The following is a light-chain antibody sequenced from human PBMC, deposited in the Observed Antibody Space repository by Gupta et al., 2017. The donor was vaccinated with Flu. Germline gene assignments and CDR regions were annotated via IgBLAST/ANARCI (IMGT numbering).Light chain of an antibody. CDR1: SGHSRVI. Sequence: VKITCTLSSGHSRVIIAWHQQQPGKAPRYLMRLELTGNYNTGSGVPDRFSGSSSGADRYLTISNVQADDEDDYYCETWDTNTPIFGGGTRLTVL. V-gene: IGLV4-60*03. CDR2: LELTGNY. CDR3: ETWDTNTPI. J-gene: IGLJ2*01.